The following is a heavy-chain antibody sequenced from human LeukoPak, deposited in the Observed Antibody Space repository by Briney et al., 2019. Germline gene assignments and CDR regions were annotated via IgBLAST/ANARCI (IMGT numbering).Heavy chain of an antibody. CDR3: ARRRYYYDSSGYPSNGFDY. CDR2: IYPGDPDT. J-gene: IGHJ4*02. D-gene: IGHD3-22*01. CDR1: GYIFTSYW. Sequence: GESLKISCKGSGYIFTSYWIGWVRQTPGKGLEWMGIIYPGDPDTRYSPSFQGQVTISADKSISTAYLQWSSLKASDTAMYYCARRRYYYDSSGYPSNGFDYWGQGTLVTVSS. V-gene: IGHV5-51*01.